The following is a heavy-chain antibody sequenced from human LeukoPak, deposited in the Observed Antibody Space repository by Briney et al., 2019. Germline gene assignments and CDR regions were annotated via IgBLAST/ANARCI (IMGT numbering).Heavy chain of an antibody. CDR1: GYTCTGYY. CDR3: ATTGTSGPNWFDP. V-gene: IGHV1-2*02. Sequence: ASVKVSCKASGYTCTGYYMHWVRQAPGQGLEWMGWINPNSGGTNYAQKFQGRVTMTRDTSISTAYMELSRLRSDDTAVYYCATTGTSGPNWFDPWGQGTLVAVSS. CDR2: INPNSGGT. D-gene: IGHD1-1*01. J-gene: IGHJ5*02.